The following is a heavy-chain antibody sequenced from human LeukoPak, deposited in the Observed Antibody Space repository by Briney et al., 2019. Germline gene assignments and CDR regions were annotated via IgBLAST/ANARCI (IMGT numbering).Heavy chain of an antibody. Sequence: GGSLRLSCAASGFTFSNYGMHWVRQAPGKGLEWVAVISSDGRSKYYVDSVKGRFTISRDNSKNTLFLQMNTLRPEDTAVYYCAKDSPPDYWGQGTLVTVSS. CDR1: GFTFSNYG. J-gene: IGHJ4*02. CDR3: AKDSPPDY. V-gene: IGHV3-30*18. CDR2: ISSDGRSK.